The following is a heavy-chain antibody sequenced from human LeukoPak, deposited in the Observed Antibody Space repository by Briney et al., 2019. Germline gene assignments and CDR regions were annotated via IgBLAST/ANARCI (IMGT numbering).Heavy chain of an antibody. Sequence: PGGSLKLSCPASELIFSGYWMNWFRQAPGKGRKWVANIKQDGSEKQYVDSVRGRFTISRDNAKNSLYLQMNSLRVEDTAVYYCARDGFVGAADYWGQGTLVTVSS. V-gene: IGHV3-7*01. CDR1: ELIFSGYW. CDR2: IKQDGSEK. D-gene: IGHD6-13*01. J-gene: IGHJ4*02. CDR3: ARDGFVGAADY.